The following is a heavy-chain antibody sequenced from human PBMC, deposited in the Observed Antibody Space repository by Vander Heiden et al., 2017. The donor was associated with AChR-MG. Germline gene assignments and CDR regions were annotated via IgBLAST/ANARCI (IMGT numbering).Heavy chain of an antibody. CDR2: ISESSSYI. D-gene: IGHD1-1*01. V-gene: IGHV3-21*01. J-gene: IGHJ5*02. Sequence: EVQLVESGGGLVTPGGSLRLPCAGYGFTFSTYNMNWVRQAPGKGLEWVASISESSSYIYYADSLKGRFTISRDNAKNSLFLQMNSLRAEDTAVYYCARETMRGTVGFDPWGQGTQVTVSS. CDR3: ARETMRGTVGFDP. CDR1: GFTFSTYN.